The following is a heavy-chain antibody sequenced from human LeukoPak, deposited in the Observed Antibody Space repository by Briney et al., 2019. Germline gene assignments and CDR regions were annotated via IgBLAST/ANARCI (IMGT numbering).Heavy chain of an antibody. V-gene: IGHV3-30*09. CDR2: ISYDGSNK. Sequence: GGSLRLSCAVSGFTFNIYAMHWVRQAPGKGLEWVTIISYDGSNKYYADSVKGRFAISRDNSKNTLYLQMNSLRVEDTAVYYCVREPTTTSDYWGRGTLVTVSS. CDR1: GFTFNIYA. J-gene: IGHJ4*02. D-gene: IGHD1-26*01. CDR3: VREPTTTSDY.